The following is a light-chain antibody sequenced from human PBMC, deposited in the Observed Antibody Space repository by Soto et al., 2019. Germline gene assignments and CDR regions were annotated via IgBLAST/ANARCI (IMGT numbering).Light chain of an antibody. Sequence: PLSLPVTPGEPASISCRSSQSLLHSNGYNYLDWYLQKPGQSPQLLIYLGSNRASGVPDRFSGSGSGTDFALKISRVEAEDVGVYYCMQALQTPVTFGQGTKWIS. CDR1: QSLLHSNGYNY. CDR2: LGS. J-gene: IGKJ1*01. V-gene: IGKV2-28*01. CDR3: MQALQTPVT.